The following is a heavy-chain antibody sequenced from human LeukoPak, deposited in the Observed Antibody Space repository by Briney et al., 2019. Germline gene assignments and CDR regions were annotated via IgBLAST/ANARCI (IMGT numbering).Heavy chain of an antibody. V-gene: IGHV4-59*12. J-gene: IGHJ3*02. CDR1: GGSISSYY. D-gene: IGHD2-21*01. Sequence: SETLSLTCTVSGGSISSYYWSWIRQPPGKGLEWIGYIYYSGSTNYNPSLKSRVTISVDTSKNQFSLKLSSVTAADTAVYYCAREVWSDFDIWGQGTMVTVSS. CDR3: AREVWSDFDI. CDR2: IYYSGST.